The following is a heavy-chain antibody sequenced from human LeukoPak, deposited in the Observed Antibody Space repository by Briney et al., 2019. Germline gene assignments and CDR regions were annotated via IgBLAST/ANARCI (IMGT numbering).Heavy chain of an antibody. CDR1: GFTFSSYA. V-gene: IGHV3-23*01. D-gene: IGHD2-15*01. CDR3: ARSLGYCSGGSCYPFDC. CDR2: LSGSGSSI. J-gene: IGHJ4*02. Sequence: PGGSLRLSCAASGFTFSSYAMSWVRQAAGKGLEWVSGLSGSGSSIYYADSVKGRFTTSRDNSKNTLYLQMNSLRAEDTAVYYCARSLGYCSGGSCYPFDCWGQGTLVTVSS.